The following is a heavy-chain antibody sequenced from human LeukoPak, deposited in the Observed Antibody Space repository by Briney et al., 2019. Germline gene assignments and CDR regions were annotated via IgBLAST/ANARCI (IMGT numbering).Heavy chain of an antibody. Sequence: GGSLRLSCVTSGFTFSNYGMHWVRQVPGKGLEWVAVISYDARSNFHVDSVKGRFTISRDNSKNTLYLQMNSLRAEDTAVYYCARILDSAWGELGYWGQGTLVTVSS. V-gene: IGHV3-30*05. CDR2: ISYDARSN. CDR3: ARILDSAWGELGY. D-gene: IGHD6-19*01. CDR1: GFTFSNYG. J-gene: IGHJ4*02.